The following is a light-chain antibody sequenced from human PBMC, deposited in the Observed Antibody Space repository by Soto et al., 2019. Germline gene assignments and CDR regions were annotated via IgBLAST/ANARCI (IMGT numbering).Light chain of an antibody. Sequence: IVMAQSKVTVSPSPGEGSTLSCRSSQSVDNNVAWYQQKPGQAPRLLIVGSFARATGIPARFSGSGYGSEVTLTISGLYSEDFGVYYCQQYNDRPPITFGQGTRLEIK. V-gene: IGKV3-15*01. J-gene: IGKJ5*01. CDR2: GSF. CDR3: QQYNDRPPIT. CDR1: QSVDNN.